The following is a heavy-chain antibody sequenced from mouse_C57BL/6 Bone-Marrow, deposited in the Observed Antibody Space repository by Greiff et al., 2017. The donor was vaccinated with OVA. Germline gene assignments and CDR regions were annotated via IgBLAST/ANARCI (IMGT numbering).Heavy chain of an antibody. D-gene: IGHD2-10*01. Sequence: QVQLQQSGPGLVAPSQSLSITCTVSGFSLTSYGVDWVRQSPGKGLEWLGVIWGVGSTNYNSALKSRLSISKDNSKSQVFLKMNSLQTDDTAMYYCASYYEDAMDYWGQGTSVTVSS. CDR2: IWGVGST. J-gene: IGHJ4*01. CDR1: GFSLTSYG. V-gene: IGHV2-6*01. CDR3: ASYYEDAMDY.